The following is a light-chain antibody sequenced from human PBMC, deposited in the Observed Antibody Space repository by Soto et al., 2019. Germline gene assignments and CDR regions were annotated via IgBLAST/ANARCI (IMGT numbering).Light chain of an antibody. Sequence: DIQMTQSPSSVSASIGDRVTITCRASQDIDSWLAWFQQKPGEAPRLLIYAAIGLHSGVPSRFSGAGSGTDFSLTISSLQPEDFATYFCQQGNSFPLTFGGGTKVEIK. CDR1: QDIDSW. V-gene: IGKV1-12*01. J-gene: IGKJ4*01. CDR3: QQGNSFPLT. CDR2: AAI.